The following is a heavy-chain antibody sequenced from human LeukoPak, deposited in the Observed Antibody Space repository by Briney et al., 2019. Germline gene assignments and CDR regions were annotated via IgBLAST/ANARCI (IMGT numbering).Heavy chain of an antibody. CDR2: INHSGST. Sequence: SETLSLTCAVYGGSFSGYYWSWIPQPPGKGLEWIGEINHSGSTNYNPSLKSRVTISVDTSKNQFSLKLSSVTAADTAVYYCASRRDYCGGDCYTYEENQQKYFQHWGQGTLVTVSS. CDR1: GGSFSGYY. D-gene: IGHD2-21*02. V-gene: IGHV4-34*01. CDR3: ASRRDYCGGDCYTYEENQQKYFQH. J-gene: IGHJ1*01.